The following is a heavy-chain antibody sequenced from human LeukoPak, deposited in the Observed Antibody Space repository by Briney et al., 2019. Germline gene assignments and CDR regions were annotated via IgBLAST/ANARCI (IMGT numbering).Heavy chain of an antibody. Sequence: SETLSLTCTVSGGSISSYYWSWIRQPPGKGLEWIGYIYYSGSTNYNPSLKSRVTISVDTSKNQFSLKLSSVTAADTAVYYCARTTEGGYTYDYFYYYYMDVWGKGATVTIPS. D-gene: IGHD5-18*01. J-gene: IGHJ6*03. CDR1: GGSISSYY. CDR3: ARTTEGGYTYDYFYYYYMDV. V-gene: IGHV4-59*01. CDR2: IYYSGST.